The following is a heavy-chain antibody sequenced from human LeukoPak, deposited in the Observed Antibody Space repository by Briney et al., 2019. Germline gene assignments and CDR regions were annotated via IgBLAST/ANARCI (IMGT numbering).Heavy chain of an antibody. CDR2: ISGSGGST. Sequence: GGSLRLSCAASGFTFSSYAMSWVRQAPGKGLEWVSAISGSGGSTYYADSVKGRFTISRDNSKNTLYLQMNSLRAGDTAVYYCAKDAYYYGSGIQLAVWGQGTTVTVSS. CDR3: AKDAYYYGSGIQLAV. CDR1: GFTFSSYA. D-gene: IGHD3-10*01. V-gene: IGHV3-23*01. J-gene: IGHJ6*02.